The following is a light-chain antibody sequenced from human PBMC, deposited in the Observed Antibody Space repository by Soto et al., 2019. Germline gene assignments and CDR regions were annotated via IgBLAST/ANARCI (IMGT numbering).Light chain of an antibody. CDR3: QQRNAWPRNT. J-gene: IGKJ2*01. V-gene: IGKV3-11*01. Sequence: EIVLTQFPATLSLSPGDRATLSCRASQSVPSYLAWYQQKPGQAPRLLVYDISNRATGIPARFTGSGSGTDFTLTISSLEPEDSAVYYCQQRNAWPRNTFGQGTKLPI. CDR1: QSVPSY. CDR2: DIS.